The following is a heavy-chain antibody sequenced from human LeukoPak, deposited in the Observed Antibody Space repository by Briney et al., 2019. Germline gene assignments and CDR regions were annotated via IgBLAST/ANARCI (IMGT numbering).Heavy chain of an antibody. D-gene: IGHD4-23*01. CDR3: AREQNKDYGGNGDDAFDI. Sequence: GGSLRLSCAASGFSFSDNHMSWIRQAPGKGLEWVSYISSSGSFTNYADSVKGRFTTSRDNGKNSLSLQMNSLRAEDTAVYYCAREQNKDYGGNGDDAFDIWGQGTMVPVSS. CDR2: ISSSGSFT. J-gene: IGHJ3*02. CDR1: GFSFSDNH. V-gene: IGHV3-11*06.